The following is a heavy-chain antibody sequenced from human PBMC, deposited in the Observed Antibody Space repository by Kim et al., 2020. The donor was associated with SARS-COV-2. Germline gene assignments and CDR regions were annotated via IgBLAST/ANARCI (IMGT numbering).Heavy chain of an antibody. D-gene: IGHD3-9*01. Sequence: GGSLRLSCAASGFTFSSYGMHWVRQAPGKGLEWVAVIWYDGSNKYYADSVKGRFTISRDNSKNTLYLQMNSLRAEDTAVYYCAKDSRYYDILTGYYGIDYWGQGTLVTVSS. CDR2: IWYDGSNK. V-gene: IGHV3-33*06. J-gene: IGHJ4*02. CDR3: AKDSRYYDILTGYYGIDY. CDR1: GFTFSSYG.